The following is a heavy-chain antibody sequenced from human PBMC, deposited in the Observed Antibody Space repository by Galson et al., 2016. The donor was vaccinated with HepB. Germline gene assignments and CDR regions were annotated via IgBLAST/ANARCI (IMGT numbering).Heavy chain of an antibody. V-gene: IGHV3-30-3*01. CDR1: GFIFNSHA. J-gene: IGHJ4*02. D-gene: IGHD1-26*01. Sequence: SLRLSCAASGFIFNSHAMNWVRQAPGKGLERVAVISYDGSNEYYADSVKGRFTISRDNSKNTLYLHINSLRAEDTAVYYCARDRRGGSNTLDYWGQGTLVTVSS. CDR3: ARDRRGGSNTLDY. CDR2: ISYDGSNE.